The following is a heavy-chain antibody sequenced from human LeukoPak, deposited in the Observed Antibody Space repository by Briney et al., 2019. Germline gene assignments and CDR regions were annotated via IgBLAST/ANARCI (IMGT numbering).Heavy chain of an antibody. J-gene: IGHJ3*02. CDR1: GFTFSNSA. CDR3: ARGTTVVAASGDAFDI. CDR2: VSGSAGST. D-gene: IGHD2-15*01. V-gene: IGHV3-23*01. Sequence: GGSLRLSCAASGFTFSNSAMNWVRLAPGKGLECVPVVSGSAGSTYHADSVKGRFTISRDNSKNTLNLQMNSLRAEDTAVYFCARGTTVVAASGDAFDIWGQGTMVTVSS.